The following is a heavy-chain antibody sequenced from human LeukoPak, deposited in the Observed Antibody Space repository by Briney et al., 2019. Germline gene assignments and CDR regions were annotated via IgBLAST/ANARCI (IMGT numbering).Heavy chain of an antibody. Sequence: GGSLRLSCAASGFTVSSNYMSWVRQAPGKGLEWVSVIYSGGSTYYADPVKGRFTISRDNSKYTVYLQMNSLRDEDTAVYYCAREGSSGYYPYWGQGILVTVSS. CDR2: IYSGGST. CDR1: GFTVSSNY. D-gene: IGHD3-22*01. V-gene: IGHV3-53*05. J-gene: IGHJ4*02. CDR3: AREGSSGYYPY.